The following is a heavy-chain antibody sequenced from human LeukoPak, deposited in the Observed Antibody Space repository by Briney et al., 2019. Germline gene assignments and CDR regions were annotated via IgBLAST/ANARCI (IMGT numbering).Heavy chain of an antibody. CDR2: IYTSVRT. CDR1: GGSISSGRYS. CDR3: ARDRLEWLLGLDP. Sequence: SQTLSLTCTVSGGSISSGRYSWSWIRQPAVKGQERIERIYTSVRTNYKPSLKSHVTISLDTSMNQLYLKLSSVTAADTAVYYCARDRLEWLLGLDPWGQGTLVTVSS. V-gene: IGHV4-61*02. J-gene: IGHJ5*02. D-gene: IGHD3-3*01.